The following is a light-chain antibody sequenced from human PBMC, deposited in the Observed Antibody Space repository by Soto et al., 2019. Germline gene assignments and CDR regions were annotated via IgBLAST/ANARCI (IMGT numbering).Light chain of an antibody. CDR1: QTISSW. CDR3: QHYNSYSEA. V-gene: IGKV1-5*03. Sequence: IVLTQSPSTLSGSVGDRVTLTCRARQTISSWLAWYPQKPGKAPKLLIYKASTLKSGVPSRLSGSGSGTEVTLTISSLQPDDFATYYCQHYNSYSEAFGQGTKGDIK. J-gene: IGKJ1*01. CDR2: KAS.